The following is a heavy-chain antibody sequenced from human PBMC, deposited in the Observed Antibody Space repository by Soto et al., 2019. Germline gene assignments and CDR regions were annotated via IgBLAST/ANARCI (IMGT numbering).Heavy chain of an antibody. CDR2: ISGSGSYT. Sequence: PGGSLRLSCAASGFTFNNYAMSWVRQAPGKGLEWVSGISGSGSYTYFADSVEGRFTISRDNSKNTLSLQMSSLRAEDTAVYYCAKSASGYYKLIDYWGQGTLVTVSS. CDR1: GFTFNNYA. V-gene: IGHV3-23*01. J-gene: IGHJ4*02. D-gene: IGHD5-12*01. CDR3: AKSASGYYKLIDY.